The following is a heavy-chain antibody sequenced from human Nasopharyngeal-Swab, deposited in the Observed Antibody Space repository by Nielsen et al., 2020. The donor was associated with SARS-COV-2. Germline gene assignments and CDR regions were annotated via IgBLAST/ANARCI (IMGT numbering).Heavy chain of an antibody. CDR3: ARPVNFDYGDLQPPFGY. J-gene: IGHJ4*02. CDR2: TSRDGSDK. V-gene: IGHV3-30-3*01. D-gene: IGHD4-17*01. Sequence: VRQAPGKGLEWVAVTSRDGSDKYYADSVKGRFTMSRDTSKNVVYLEMNSLSIEDTAVYYCARPVNFDYGDLQPPFGYWGQGTLVTVSS.